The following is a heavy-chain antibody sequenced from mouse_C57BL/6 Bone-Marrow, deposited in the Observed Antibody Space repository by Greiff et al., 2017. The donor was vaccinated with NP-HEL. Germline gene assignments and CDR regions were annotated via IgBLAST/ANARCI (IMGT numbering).Heavy chain of an antibody. V-gene: IGHV1-5*01. CDR3: TRSRPYYYGSSPQYFDV. D-gene: IGHD1-1*01. CDR1: GYTFTSYW. CDR2: IYPGNSDT. Sequence: EVHLVESGTVLARPGASVKMSCKTSGYTFTSYWMHWVKQRPGQGLEWIGAIYPGNSDTSYNQKFKGKAKLTAVTSASTAYMELSSLTNEDSAVYYCTRSRPYYYGSSPQYFDVWGTGTTVTVSS. J-gene: IGHJ1*03.